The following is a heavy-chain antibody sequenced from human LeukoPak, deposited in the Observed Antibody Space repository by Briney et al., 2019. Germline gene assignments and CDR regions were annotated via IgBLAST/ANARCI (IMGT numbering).Heavy chain of an antibody. V-gene: IGHV1-69*13. Sequence: ASVKVSCKASGGTFSSYAISWVRQAPGQGLEWMGGIIPIFGTANYAQKFQGRVTITADESTSTAYMELSSLRSEDTAVYYCARGWPGGGYYETNPPPTWGQGTLVTVSS. D-gene: IGHD3-22*01. CDR3: ARGWPGGGYYETNPPPT. CDR2: IIPIFGTA. CDR1: GGTFSSYA. J-gene: IGHJ4*02.